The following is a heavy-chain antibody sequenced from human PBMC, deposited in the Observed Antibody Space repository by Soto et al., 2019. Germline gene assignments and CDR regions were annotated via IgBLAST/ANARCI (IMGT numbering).Heavy chain of an antibody. J-gene: IGHJ6*02. Sequence: PGGSLRLSCAASGFTFSSYSMNWVRQAPGKGLEWVSYISSSSSTIYYADSVKGRFTISRDNAKNSLYLQMNSLRAEDTAVYYCARDMDRQWLVLDYYYGMDVWGQGTTVTVSS. V-gene: IGHV3-48*01. CDR1: GFTFSSYS. D-gene: IGHD6-19*01. CDR3: ARDMDRQWLVLDYYYGMDV. CDR2: ISSSSSTI.